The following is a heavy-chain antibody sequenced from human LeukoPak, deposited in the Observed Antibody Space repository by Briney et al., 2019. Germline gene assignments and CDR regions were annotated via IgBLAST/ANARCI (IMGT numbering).Heavy chain of an antibody. J-gene: IGHJ3*02. CDR2: ISSSSSYI. CDR3: ARVIAAGTGAFDI. V-gene: IGHV3-21*01. CDR1: GFTFSSYS. Sequence: GGSLRLSCAASGFTFSSYSMNWVRQAPGKGLEWVSSISSSSSYIYYADSVKGRFTLSRDNAKNSLYLQMNSLRAEDTAVYYCARVIAAGTGAFDIWGQGTMVTVSS. D-gene: IGHD6-13*01.